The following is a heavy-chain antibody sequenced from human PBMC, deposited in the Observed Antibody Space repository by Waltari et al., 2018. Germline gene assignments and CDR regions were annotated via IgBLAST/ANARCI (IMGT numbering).Heavy chain of an antibody. J-gene: IGHJ5*02. CDR2: INHSGSP. CDR1: GGSFSGYY. CDR3: ASGGSYGGWFDP. V-gene: IGHV4-34*01. D-gene: IGHD1-26*01. Sequence: QVQLQQWGAGLLKPSETLSLTCAVYGGSFSGYYWSWIRQPPGKGLEWIGEINHSGSPNYNPSLKSRVTISVDTSKNQFSLKLSSVTAADTAVYYCASGGSYGGWFDPWGQGTLVTVSS.